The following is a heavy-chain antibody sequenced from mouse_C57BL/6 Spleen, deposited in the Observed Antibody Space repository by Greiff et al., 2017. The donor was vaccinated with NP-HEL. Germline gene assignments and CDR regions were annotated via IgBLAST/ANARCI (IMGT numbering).Heavy chain of an antibody. CDR1: GFTFSDYY. Sequence: DVHLVESEGGLVQPGSSMKLSCTASGFTFSDYYMAWVRQVPEKGLEWVANINYDGSSTYYLDSLKSRFIISRDNAKNILYLQMSSLKSEDTATYYCARVELGRGYFDVWGTGTTVTVSS. D-gene: IGHD4-1*01. V-gene: IGHV5-16*01. CDR3: ARVELGRGYFDV. J-gene: IGHJ1*03. CDR2: INYDGSST.